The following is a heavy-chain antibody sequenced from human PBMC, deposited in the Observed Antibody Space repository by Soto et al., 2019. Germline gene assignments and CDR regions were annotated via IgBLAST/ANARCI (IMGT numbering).Heavy chain of an antibody. CDR3: ARAEGWLLGSLYYYYGMDV. CDR2: IIPIFGTA. D-gene: IGHD3-10*02. V-gene: IGHV1-69*06. J-gene: IGHJ6*02. CDR1: GGTFSSYA. Sequence: SVKVSCKASGGTFSSYAISWVRQAPGQGLEWMGGIIPIFGTANYAQKFQGRVTITADKSTSTAYMELSSLRSEDTAVYYCARAEGWLLGSLYYYYGMDVWGQGTTVTGSS.